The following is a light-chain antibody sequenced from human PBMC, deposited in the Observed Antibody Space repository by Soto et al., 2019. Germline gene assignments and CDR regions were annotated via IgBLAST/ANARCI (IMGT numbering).Light chain of an antibody. CDR1: QGISSY. CDR2: AAS. V-gene: IGKV1-9*01. Sequence: DIQLTQSPSFLSASVGDRVTITCRASQGISSYLAWYQQKPGKAPKLLIYAASTLQSGVPSRFSGSGSGTEFTLTIRSLQPEDFATYYCQQLNSYPTFRQGTRLEIK. J-gene: IGKJ5*01. CDR3: QQLNSYPT.